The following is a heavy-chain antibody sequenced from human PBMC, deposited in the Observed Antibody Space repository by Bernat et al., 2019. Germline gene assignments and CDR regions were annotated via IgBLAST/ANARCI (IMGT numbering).Heavy chain of an antibody. J-gene: IGHJ6*02. D-gene: IGHD4-17*01. Sequence: QVQLVQSGAEVKKPGASVKVSCKASGYTFTSYDINWVRQATGQGLEWMGWMNPNSGNTGYAQKFQGRVTMTRNSSISTAYMELSSLRSEDTAVYYGAGAGDDGYGEYVLLSDYCDYGMDVWGQGTTVTVSS. CDR2: MNPNSGNT. CDR3: AGAGDDGYGEYVLLSDYCDYGMDV. CDR1: GYTFTSYD. V-gene: IGHV1-8*01.